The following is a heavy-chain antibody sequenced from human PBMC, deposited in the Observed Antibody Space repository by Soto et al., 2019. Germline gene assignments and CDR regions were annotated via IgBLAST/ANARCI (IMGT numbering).Heavy chain of an antibody. CDR3: WCYYGSGSYYHLDY. CDR1: GGTFSSYT. D-gene: IGHD3-10*01. Sequence: QVQLVQSGAEVKKPGSSVKVSCKASGGTFSSYTISWVRQAPGQGLEGMGRIIPILGIASYAQKFQGRVTITADKSTSTAHMELSSLRSEDTAVYYWWCYYGSGSYYHLDYWGQGTLVTVSS. J-gene: IGHJ4*02. CDR2: IIPILGIA. V-gene: IGHV1-69*02.